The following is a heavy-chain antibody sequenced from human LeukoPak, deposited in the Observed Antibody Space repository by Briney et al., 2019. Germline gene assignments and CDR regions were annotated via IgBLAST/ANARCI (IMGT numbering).Heavy chain of an antibody. CDR2: ISYDGSNK. V-gene: IGHV3-30-3*01. J-gene: IGHJ4*02. D-gene: IGHD3-22*01. Sequence: PGRSLRLSCAASGFTFSSYAMHWVRQAPGKGLEWVAVISYDGSNKYYADSVKGRFTISRDNSKNTLYLQMNSLKTKDTAVYYCSTTYYYDSSEGYWGQGTLVTVPS. CDR3: STTYYYDSSEGY. CDR1: GFTFSSYA.